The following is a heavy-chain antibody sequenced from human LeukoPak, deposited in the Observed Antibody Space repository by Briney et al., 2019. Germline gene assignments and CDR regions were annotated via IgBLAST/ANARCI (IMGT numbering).Heavy chain of an antibody. CDR3: AGEVTGSSISGAFDI. J-gene: IGHJ3*02. CDR1: GYIFTSYY. V-gene: IGHV1-46*01. Sequence: GASVKVSCKASGYIFTSYYIHWVRQAPGQGLEWMGIINPSGDSTSYTQKFQGRVTMTRDTSTSTVYMELNSLRSEDTAVYYCAGEVTGSSISGAFDIWGQGTMVTVSS. D-gene: IGHD3-3*02. CDR2: INPSGDST.